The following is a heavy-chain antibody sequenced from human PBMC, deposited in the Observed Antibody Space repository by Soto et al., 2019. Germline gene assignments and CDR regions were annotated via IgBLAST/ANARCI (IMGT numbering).Heavy chain of an antibody. D-gene: IGHD6-19*01. Sequence: EVQLVESGGGLIQPGGSLRLSCAASGLIVSSNYMTWVRQAPGKGLEWVSVIYNGGSTYYADSVKGRFTISRDNSKNTLYVQMNRLRAEDTAVYYCARVEATVADAFDIWGQGTMVTVSS. V-gene: IGHV3-53*01. J-gene: IGHJ3*02. CDR1: GLIVSSNY. CDR3: ARVEATVADAFDI. CDR2: IYNGGST.